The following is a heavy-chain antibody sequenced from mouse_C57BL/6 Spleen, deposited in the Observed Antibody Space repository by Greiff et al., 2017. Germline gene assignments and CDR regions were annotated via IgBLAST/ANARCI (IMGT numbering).Heavy chain of an antibody. CDR2: IDPEDGET. Sequence: EVQLQKEGAERGKRGAEGKWAGTASGVNIKDYYMHWVKQRTEQGLEWIGRIDPEDGETKYAPKFQGKATITADTSSNTAYLQLSSLTSEDTAVYYCARSTYYGSSYWYFDVWGTGTTVTVSS. CDR3: ARSTYYGSSYWYFDV. D-gene: IGHD1-1*01. V-gene: IGHV14-2*01. CDR1: GVNIKDYY. J-gene: IGHJ1*03.